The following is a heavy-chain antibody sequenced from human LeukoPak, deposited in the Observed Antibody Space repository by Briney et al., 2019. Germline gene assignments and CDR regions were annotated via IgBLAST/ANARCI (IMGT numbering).Heavy chain of an antibody. V-gene: IGHV3-11*04. CDR1: GFTFSDYY. CDR3: PRVGYYYDSSSQDASPI. Sequence: PGGAVRLSCVASGFTFSDYYMSGLGPAPGRGLGWVSYISSSGRNIYYADSVKDPFTISRDNAKNSLYLQMNSLRAAATAVYYCPRVGYYYDSSSQDASPIWGQGTMVTVSS. J-gene: IGHJ3*02. CDR2: ISSSGRNI. D-gene: IGHD3-22*01.